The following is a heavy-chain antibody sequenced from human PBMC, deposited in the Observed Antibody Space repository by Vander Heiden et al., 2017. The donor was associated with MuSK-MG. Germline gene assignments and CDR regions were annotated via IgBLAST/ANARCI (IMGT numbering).Heavy chain of an antibody. D-gene: IGHD3-16*01. Sequence: QVQLVQSGPEVKKPGASVRVSCKASGYTFTAYYMHWVRQAPGQGLEWMGTINPSGGSPSYAQKFQGRVTMTSDTSTTTVYMELSSLRSEDTAVYYCGRGGYYMDVWGKGTTVTVSS. V-gene: IGHV1-46*01. J-gene: IGHJ6*03. CDR2: INPSGGSP. CDR1: GYTFTAYY. CDR3: GRGGYYMDV.